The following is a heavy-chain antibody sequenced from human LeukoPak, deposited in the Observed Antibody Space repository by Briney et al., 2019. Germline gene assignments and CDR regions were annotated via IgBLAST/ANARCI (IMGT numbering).Heavy chain of an antibody. D-gene: IGHD6-13*01. CDR3: ARMRSAAAGIAY. V-gene: IGHV3-11*03. CDR2: ISSSSSYT. Sequence: GSLRLSCAASGFTFSDYYMSWIRQAPGKGLEWVSYISSSSSYTNYADSVKGRFTISRDNAKNSLYLQMNSLRAEDTAVYYCARMRSAAAGIAYWGQGTLVTVSS. J-gene: IGHJ4*02. CDR1: GFTFSDYY.